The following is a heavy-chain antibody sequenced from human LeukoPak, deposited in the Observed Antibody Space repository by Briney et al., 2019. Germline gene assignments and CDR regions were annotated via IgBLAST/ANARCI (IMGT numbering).Heavy chain of an antibody. CDR2: ISYSGST. J-gene: IGHJ4*02. CDR3: ARGRPAAGQDFFDY. D-gene: IGHD6-13*01. CDR1: GASISSSSYS. V-gene: IGHV4-39*01. Sequence: PSDTLSLTCTVSGASISSSSYSWAWIRQPPGKGLEWIGTISYSGSTYYNPSLRSRVTISVDTSKDQFSLKLSSVTAADTAVYYCARGRPAAGQDFFDYWGQGTLVTVSS.